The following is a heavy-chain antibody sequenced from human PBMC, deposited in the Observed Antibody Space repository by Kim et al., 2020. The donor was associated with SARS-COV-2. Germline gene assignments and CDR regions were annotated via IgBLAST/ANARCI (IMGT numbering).Heavy chain of an antibody. CDR3: ARAQQRTLNYYYYGMDV. CDR2: INSDGSST. D-gene: IGHD6-13*01. J-gene: IGHJ6*02. Sequence: GGSLRLSCAASGFTFSSYWMHWVRQAPGKGLVWVSRINSDGSSTSYADSVKGRFTISRDNAKNTLYLQMNSLRAEDTAVYYCARAQQRTLNYYYYGMDVWGQGTTVTVSS. V-gene: IGHV3-74*01. CDR1: GFTFSSYW.